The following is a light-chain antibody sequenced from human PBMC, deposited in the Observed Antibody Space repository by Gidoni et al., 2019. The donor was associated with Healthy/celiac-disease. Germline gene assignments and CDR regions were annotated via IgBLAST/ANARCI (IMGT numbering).Light chain of an antibody. V-gene: IGKV3-20*01. Sequence: DIVLTQSPGTLSLSPGERATLSCRASQSVSSSYLAWYQQKPGQAPRLLIYGASSRATGIPYRFSGSGSGTDFTLTISRLEPEDFAVYYCQQYGSSTGTFGGGTKVEIK. CDR1: QSVSSSY. CDR2: GAS. CDR3: QQYGSSTGT. J-gene: IGKJ4*01.